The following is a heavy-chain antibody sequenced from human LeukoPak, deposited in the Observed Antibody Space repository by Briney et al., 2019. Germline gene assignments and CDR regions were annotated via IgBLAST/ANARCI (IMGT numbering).Heavy chain of an antibody. CDR3: ARDWYHAIDY. V-gene: IGHV3-48*04. Sequence: GGSLRLSCAASGFTFSSYSMNWVRQAPGKGLEWVSYISSSGTTISYAQSVKGRFTISRDNAKNTLYLQMNSLRAEDTAVYYCARDWYHAIDYWGQGTLVTVSS. D-gene: IGHD2-2*01. CDR2: ISSSGTTI. CDR1: GFTFSSYS. J-gene: IGHJ4*02.